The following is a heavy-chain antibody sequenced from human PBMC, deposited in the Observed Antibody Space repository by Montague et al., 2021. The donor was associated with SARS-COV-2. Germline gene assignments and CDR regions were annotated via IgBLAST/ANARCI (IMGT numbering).Heavy chain of an antibody. Sequence: TLSLTCTVSGGSISSGSYYWSWIRQPAGKGLEWIGRIYTSGPIDYSSSLTSRVTISVDTSKTQFSLKLTSVTAADTAVDYCARAPGGSWAHLDSWGQGSLVTVSS. CDR3: ARAPGGSWAHLDS. CDR1: GGSISSGSYY. D-gene: IGHD2-8*02. CDR2: IYTSGPI. V-gene: IGHV4-61*02. J-gene: IGHJ4*02.